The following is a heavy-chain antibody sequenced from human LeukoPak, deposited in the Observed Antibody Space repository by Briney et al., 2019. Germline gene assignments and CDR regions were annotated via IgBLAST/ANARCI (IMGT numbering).Heavy chain of an antibody. CDR3: SRSSPRNFGVVIKSYYYYMDV. CDR1: GFTFSGSA. V-gene: IGHV3-73*01. J-gene: IGHJ6*03. D-gene: IGHD3-3*01. CDR2: IRSKAN. Sequence: GGSLRLSCAASGFTFSGSAIHWVRQASGKGLEWVGRIRSKANYVESVKGRFTISRDDSKNTAYLQMNSLKTEDTAVYYCSRSSPRNFGVVIKSYYYYMDVWGKGTTVTVSS.